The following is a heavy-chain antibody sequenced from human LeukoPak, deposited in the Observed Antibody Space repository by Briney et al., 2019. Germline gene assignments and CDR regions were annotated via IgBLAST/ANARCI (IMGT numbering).Heavy chain of an antibody. V-gene: IGHV3-30*04. CDR3: ARDLMGIAYRGAFYY. Sequence: WGSLRLSCAASGFTFSSYAMHWVRQGPGKGLECVALISYDGSNKYYADSVKGRFTISRDNSKNTLYLQMNSLRAEDTAVYYCARDLMGIAYRGAFYYWGQGTLVTVSS. D-gene: IGHD6-13*01. CDR2: ISYDGSNK. CDR1: GFTFSSYA. J-gene: IGHJ4*02.